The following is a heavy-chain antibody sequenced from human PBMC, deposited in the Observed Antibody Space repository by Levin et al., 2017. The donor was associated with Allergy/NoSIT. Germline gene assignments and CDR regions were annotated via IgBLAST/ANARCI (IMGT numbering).Heavy chain of an antibody. D-gene: IGHD6-13*01. Sequence: GESLKISCGASGTTFSTFWMNWVRQAPGKGLEWVANIKQDGSEKYYVDSVKGRFTISRDNAKNSLYLQMNSLRADDRAVYYCTRVSRAEGGDYWGQGILVTVSS. J-gene: IGHJ4*02. CDR2: IKQDGSEK. V-gene: IGHV3-7*01. CDR3: TRVSRAEGGDY. CDR1: GTTFSTFW.